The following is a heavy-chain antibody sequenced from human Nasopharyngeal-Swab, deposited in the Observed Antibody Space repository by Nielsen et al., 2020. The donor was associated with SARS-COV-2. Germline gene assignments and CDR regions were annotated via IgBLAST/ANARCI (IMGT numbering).Heavy chain of an antibody. CDR3: ASVDTAMALPY. D-gene: IGHD5-18*01. J-gene: IGHJ4*02. CDR1: GFTFSSYA. V-gene: IGHV3-23*01. Sequence: GESLKISCAASGFTFSSYAMSWVRQAPGKGLEWVSAISGSGGSTYYADSVKGRFTISRDNSKNTLYLQMNSLRAEDTAVYYCASVDTAMALPYWGQGTLVTVSS. CDR2: ISGSGGST.